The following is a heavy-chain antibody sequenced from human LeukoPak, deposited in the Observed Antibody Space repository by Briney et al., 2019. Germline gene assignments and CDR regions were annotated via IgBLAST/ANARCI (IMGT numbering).Heavy chain of an antibody. CDR3: ATMRPSSSGVYFDY. CDR2: IIPILGIA. CDR1: GGTFSSYA. V-gene: IGHV1-69*04. Sequence: ASVKVSCKASGGTFSSYAISWVRQAPGQGLEWMGRIIPILGIANYAQKFQGRVTMTEDTSTDTAYMELSSLRSEDTAVYYCATMRPSSSGVYFDYWGQGTLVTVSS. D-gene: IGHD6-6*01. J-gene: IGHJ4*02.